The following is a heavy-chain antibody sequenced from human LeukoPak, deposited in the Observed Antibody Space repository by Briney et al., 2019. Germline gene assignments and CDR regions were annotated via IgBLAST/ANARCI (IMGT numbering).Heavy chain of an antibody. CDR3: ARARSDLFDY. D-gene: IGHD3/OR15-3a*01. CDR1: GGSISGYY. V-gene: IGHV4-59*01. J-gene: IGHJ4*02. CDR2: IYYSGST. Sequence: PSETLSLTCTVSGGSISGYYWSWMRQPPGKGLEWIGYIYYSGSTNYNTSLKSRVTISVDTSKNQCSLKLSSVTAADTAIYYCARARSDLFDYWGQGTLVTVSS.